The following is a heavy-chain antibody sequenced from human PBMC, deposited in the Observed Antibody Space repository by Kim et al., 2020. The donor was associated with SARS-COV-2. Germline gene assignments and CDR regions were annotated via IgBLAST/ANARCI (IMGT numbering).Heavy chain of an antibody. CDR1: GFTFSSYS. J-gene: IGHJ6*02. V-gene: IGHV3-21*01. CDR2: ISSSSSSI. D-gene: IGHD3-9*01. CDR3: ARAGGLTYYYGMDV. Sequence: GWSLRLSCAASGFTFSSYSMNWVRQAPGKGLEWVSSISSSSSSIYYADSVKGRFTISRDNAKNSLYLQMNSLRAEDTAVYYCARAGGLTYYYGMDVWGQGTTVTVSS.